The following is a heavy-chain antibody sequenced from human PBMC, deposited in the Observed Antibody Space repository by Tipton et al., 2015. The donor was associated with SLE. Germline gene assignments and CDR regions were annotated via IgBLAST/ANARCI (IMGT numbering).Heavy chain of an antibody. D-gene: IGHD4-23*01. J-gene: IGHJ3*02. V-gene: IGHV3-53*05. Sequence: SLRLSCAASGFTVSSNYMSWVRQAPGKGLEWGSVIYSGGSTYYADSVKGRFTISRDNSKNTLYLQMNSLRAEDTAVYYCARESYGGNRDIWGQGTMVTVSS. CDR1: GFTVSSNY. CDR2: IYSGGST. CDR3: ARESYGGNRDI.